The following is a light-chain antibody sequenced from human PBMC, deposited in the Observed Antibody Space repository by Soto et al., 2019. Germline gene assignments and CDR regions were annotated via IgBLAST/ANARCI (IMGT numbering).Light chain of an antibody. Sequence: QCALTQPPSASGSPGPSVSISCTGTSSDVGGYNYVSWYQQHPGKAPKLMIYEVSKRPSGVPDRFSGSKSGNTASLTVSGLQAEDEADYYCSSYAGRYVFGTGTKVPVL. CDR1: SSDVGGYNY. CDR3: SSYAGRYV. V-gene: IGLV2-8*01. J-gene: IGLJ1*01. CDR2: EVS.